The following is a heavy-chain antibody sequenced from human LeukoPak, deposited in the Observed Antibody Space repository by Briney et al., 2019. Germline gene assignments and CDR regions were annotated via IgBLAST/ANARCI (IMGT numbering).Heavy chain of an antibody. J-gene: IGHJ3*02. Sequence: SETLSLTCTVSGGSISSSSYYWGWIRQPPGKELEWIGSIYYSGSTYYNPSLKSRVTISVDTSKNKFSLKLNSVTAADTAVYYCARPAYRGSYYDAFDIWGQGTMVTVSS. CDR1: GGSISSSSYY. CDR2: IYYSGST. D-gene: IGHD1-26*01. CDR3: ARPAYRGSYYDAFDI. V-gene: IGHV4-39*01.